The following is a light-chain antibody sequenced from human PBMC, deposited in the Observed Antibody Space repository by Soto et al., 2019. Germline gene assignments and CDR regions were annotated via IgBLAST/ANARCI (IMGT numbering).Light chain of an antibody. CDR1: SSNIGAGYD. Sequence: QSVLTQPPSVSGAPGQGVTISCTGSSSNIGAGYDVHWYQQLPGTAPKLLIYGNSNRPSGVPDRFSGSKSGTSASLAITGLQAEHEADYYCQSYDSSLSAVVFGGGTQLTVL. CDR2: GNS. V-gene: IGLV1-40*01. J-gene: IGLJ2*01. CDR3: QSYDSSLSAVV.